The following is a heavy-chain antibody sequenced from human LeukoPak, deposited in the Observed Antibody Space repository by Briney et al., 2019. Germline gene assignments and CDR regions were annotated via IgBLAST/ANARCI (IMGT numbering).Heavy chain of an antibody. CDR2: ISGSGGST. CDR1: GFTFNNYA. V-gene: IGHV3-23*01. J-gene: IGHJ3*02. CDR3: AKDWGSGSYQPDAFDI. Sequence: GGSLRLSCAASGFTFNNYAMSWVRQAPGKGLEWVSTISGSGGSTYYADSVKGRFTISRDNSKNTLYLQMNSLRAEDTAVYYCAKDWGSGSYQPDAFDIWGQGTMVTVSS. D-gene: IGHD1-26*01.